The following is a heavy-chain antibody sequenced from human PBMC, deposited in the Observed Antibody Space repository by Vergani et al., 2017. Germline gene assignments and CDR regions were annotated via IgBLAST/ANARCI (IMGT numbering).Heavy chain of an antibody. V-gene: IGHV3-23*01. CDR3: AKESTRGRGDTDY. Sequence: EVQLLESGGDLVQPGGSLRLSCAASGFTFRTYAMNWVRQAPGKGLEWVSAISGSGGSTSYADSVKGRFTISRDNSKNTLFLQMSSLRAEDAAVYYCAKESTRGRGDTDYWGQGTLVTVSS. J-gene: IGHJ4*02. CDR1: GFTFRTYA. D-gene: IGHD3-9*01. CDR2: ISGSGGST.